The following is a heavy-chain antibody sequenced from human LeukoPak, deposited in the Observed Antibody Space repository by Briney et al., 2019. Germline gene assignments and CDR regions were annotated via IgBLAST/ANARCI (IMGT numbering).Heavy chain of an antibody. CDR2: ISWNSGSI. CDR1: GFTFDDYA. Sequence: GGSLRLSCAASGFTFDDYAMHWVRQAPGKGLEWVSGISWNSGSIGYADSVKGRFTISRDNAKNSLYLQMNSLRAEDMALYYCARIAVAGTSDYWGQGTLVTVSS. D-gene: IGHD6-19*01. CDR3: ARIAVAGTSDY. J-gene: IGHJ4*02. V-gene: IGHV3-9*03.